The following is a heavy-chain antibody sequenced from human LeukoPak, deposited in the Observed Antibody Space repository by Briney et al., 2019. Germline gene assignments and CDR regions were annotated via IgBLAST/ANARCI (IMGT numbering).Heavy chain of an antibody. J-gene: IGHJ4*02. Sequence: GGSLRLSCAASGFSFSDYYLSWIRQAPGKGLEWVSYISDSSTYTNYAASVKGRFTISRDAAKNSLYLQMNSLRVEDTAVYYCARVMYYYDTSGYLDYWGQGTLVTVSS. D-gene: IGHD3-22*01. CDR1: GFSFSDYY. V-gene: IGHV3-11*06. CDR2: ISDSSTYT. CDR3: ARVMYYYDTSGYLDY.